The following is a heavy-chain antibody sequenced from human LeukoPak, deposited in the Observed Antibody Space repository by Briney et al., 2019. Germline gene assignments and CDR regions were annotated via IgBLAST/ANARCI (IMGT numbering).Heavy chain of an antibody. Sequence: GSLRLSCAASGFTFSSYWMSWVRQAPGKGLEWVSYISSSSSTIYYADSVKGRFTISRDNAKNSLYLQMNSLRAEDTAVYYCARDLHYYDSSGYFILDYWGQGTLVTVSS. CDR2: ISSSSSTI. CDR3: ARDLHYYDSSGYFILDY. J-gene: IGHJ4*02. CDR1: GFTFSSYW. D-gene: IGHD3-22*01. V-gene: IGHV3-48*01.